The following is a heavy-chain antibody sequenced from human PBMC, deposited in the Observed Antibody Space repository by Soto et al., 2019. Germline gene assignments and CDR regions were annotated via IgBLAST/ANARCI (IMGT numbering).Heavy chain of an antibody. J-gene: IGHJ3*02. CDR1: GFTFSSYW. Sequence: EVQLVESGGGLVQPGGSLRLSCAASGFTFSSYWMHWVRQAPGKGLVWVSRINSDGSSTSYADSVKGRFTISRDNAKNTLYLQMNSLRAEDTAVYYCAREMTTVKTRGAFDIWGQGTMVTVSS. V-gene: IGHV3-74*01. D-gene: IGHD4-17*01. CDR2: INSDGSST. CDR3: AREMTTVKTRGAFDI.